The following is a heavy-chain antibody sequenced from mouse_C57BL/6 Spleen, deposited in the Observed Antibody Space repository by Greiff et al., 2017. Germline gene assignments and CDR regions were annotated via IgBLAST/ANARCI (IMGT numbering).Heavy chain of an antibody. CDR1: GFTFSNYW. D-gene: IGHD3-2*02. CDR3: TRQLRLLAY. V-gene: IGHV6-3*01. Sequence: EVKVEESGGGLVQPGGSMKLSCVASGFTFSNYWMNWVRQSPEKGLEWVAQIRLKSDNYATHYAESVKGRFTISRDDSKSSVYLQMNNLRAEDTGIYYCTRQLRLLAYWGQGTLVTVSA. J-gene: IGHJ3*01. CDR2: IRLKSDNYAT.